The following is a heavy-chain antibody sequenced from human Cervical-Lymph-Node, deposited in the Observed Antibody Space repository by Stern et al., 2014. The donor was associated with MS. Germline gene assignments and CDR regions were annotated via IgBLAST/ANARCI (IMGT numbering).Heavy chain of an antibody. D-gene: IGHD2-21*01. CDR1: GYNFSNYW. J-gene: IGHJ4*02. V-gene: IGHV5-51*03. CDR3: ARWSVACDY. CDR2: IYPGDSDI. Sequence: EVHLVESGAELKKSGESLKISCKTSGYNFSNYWVAWVRQVSGKGLEWIGIIYPGDSDIRYSPSFQGHVTMSVDKSNTTAYLQWKSLKASDTAVYYCARWSVACDYWGQGALITVSS.